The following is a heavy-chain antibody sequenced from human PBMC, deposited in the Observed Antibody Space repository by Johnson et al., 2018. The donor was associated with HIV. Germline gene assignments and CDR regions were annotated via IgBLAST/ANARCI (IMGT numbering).Heavy chain of an antibody. Sequence: QVQLVESGGGVVQPGRSLRLSCAASGFTFSSYAMHWVRQAPGKGLEWVAVISYDGSNKYYADSVKGRFTISRDNSKNTLYLQMNSLRAEDTAVYYCARDGSGHAVVVTATRRGYGFGLDLWGQGTMVTVSS. V-gene: IGHV3-30-3*01. CDR2: ISYDGSNK. CDR1: GFTFSSYA. CDR3: ARDGSGHAVVVTATRRGYGFGLDL. J-gene: IGHJ3*01. D-gene: IGHD2-21*02.